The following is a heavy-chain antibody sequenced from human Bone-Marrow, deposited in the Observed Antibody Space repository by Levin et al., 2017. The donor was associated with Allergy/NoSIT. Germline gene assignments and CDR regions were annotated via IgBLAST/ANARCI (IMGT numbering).Heavy chain of an antibody. J-gene: IGHJ4*02. CDR1: GFIFRNYW. CDR3: VRADYTDYEKVLY. CDR2: LNIDGTAT. D-gene: IGHD4-11*01. Sequence: GGSLRLSCAASGFIFRNYWMYWVRQAPGQGLVWVSHLNIDGTATSYADSVKGRFTISRDNAKNTLFLQMNSLRAEDTAVYYCVRADYTDYEKVLYWGQGTLVTVSS. V-gene: IGHV3-74*01.